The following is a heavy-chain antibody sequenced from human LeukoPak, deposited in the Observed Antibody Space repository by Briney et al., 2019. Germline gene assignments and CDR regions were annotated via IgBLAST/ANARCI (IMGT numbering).Heavy chain of an antibody. J-gene: IGHJ4*02. Sequence: GESLKISCKVSGYTFSSYWIGWVRHMPGEGLEWMGIIYPGDSDTRYSPSFQGQVTISADTTISTAYLQWTSLKASDTAMYYCARSTGGTGPADYWGQGTLVTVSS. CDR2: IYPGDSDT. V-gene: IGHV5-51*01. CDR3: ARSTGGTGPADY. CDR1: GYTFSSYW. D-gene: IGHD2-8*02.